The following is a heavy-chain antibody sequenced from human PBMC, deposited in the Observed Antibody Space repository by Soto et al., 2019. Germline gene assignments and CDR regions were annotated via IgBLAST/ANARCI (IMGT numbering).Heavy chain of an antibody. Sequence: GESLKISCKGSGYTFTDYWIGWVRQLPGKGLEWMGIIYPGDSDTRYSPSFQGHVTITVDKSTSTAYLQWNTLKASDTAMYYCAKLISNFRHHYYAMDVWGQGTTVTVSS. D-gene: IGHD4-4*01. CDR2: IYPGDSDT. CDR1: GYTFTDYW. J-gene: IGHJ6*02. CDR3: AKLISNFRHHYYAMDV. V-gene: IGHV5-51*01.